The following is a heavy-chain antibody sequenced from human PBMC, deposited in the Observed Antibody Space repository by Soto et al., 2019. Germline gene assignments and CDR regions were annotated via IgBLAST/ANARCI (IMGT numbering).Heavy chain of an antibody. CDR3: ACQNYYYYGMDV. J-gene: IGHJ6*02. Sequence: EVQLVESGGGLVQPGGSLRLSCAASGFTFSSYWMHWVRQAPGKGLVWVSRINSDGSSTSYADSVKGRFTISRDNAKNTLYLQMNSLRAEDTAVYYCACQNYYYYGMDVWGQGTTVTVSS. CDR2: INSDGSST. CDR1: GFTFSSYW. V-gene: IGHV3-74*01.